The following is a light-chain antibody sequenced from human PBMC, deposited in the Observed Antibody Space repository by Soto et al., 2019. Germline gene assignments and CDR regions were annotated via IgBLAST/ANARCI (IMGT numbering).Light chain of an antibody. Sequence: QSVLTQPASVSGSPGQSITISCTGTSSDVGGYNYVSWYQQHPGKALKLMISDVSNRPSGVFYRFSGSKSGNTASLTISGLQTEDEADYYCSSYTTSSTYVFGTGTKVTVL. CDR3: SSYTTSSTYV. J-gene: IGLJ1*01. CDR1: SSDVGGYNY. V-gene: IGLV2-14*01. CDR2: DVS.